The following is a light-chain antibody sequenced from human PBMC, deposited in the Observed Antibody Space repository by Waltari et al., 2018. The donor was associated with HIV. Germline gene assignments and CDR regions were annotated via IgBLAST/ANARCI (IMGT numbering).Light chain of an antibody. CDR2: AAS. J-gene: IGKJ2*01. CDR1: QKIGTF. CDR3: QQSYSTPYT. V-gene: IGKV1-39*01. Sequence: DIQMTQSPSSLSASVGDRVAITCRASQKIGTFLNWYQQKPGKAPKVLIYAASSLQSGVPSRFSGTGSGTDFTLTISSLQPEDFAGYFCQQSYSTPYTFGQGTKLRIK.